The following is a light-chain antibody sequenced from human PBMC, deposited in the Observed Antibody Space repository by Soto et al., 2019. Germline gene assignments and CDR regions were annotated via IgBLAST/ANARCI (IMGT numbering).Light chain of an antibody. J-gene: IGKJ4*01. Sequence: DIQMTQSPSTLSASVGDRFTITFRASQSVSNWLAWYQQKRGKAPELLIYDASSLKSGVPSRFSGSGSGTDFTLTISSLQPEDFATYYCLQDYSFPRTFGGGTKVDIK. CDR2: DAS. CDR1: QSVSNW. V-gene: IGKV1-5*01. CDR3: LQDYSFPRT.